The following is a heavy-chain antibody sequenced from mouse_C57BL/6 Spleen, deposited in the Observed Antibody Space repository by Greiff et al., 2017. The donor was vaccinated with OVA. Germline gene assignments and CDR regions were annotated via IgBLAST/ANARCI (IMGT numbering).Heavy chain of an antibody. V-gene: IGHV1-64*01. Sequence: QVQLQQSGAELVKPGASVKLSCKASGYTFTSYWMHWVKQRPGQGLEWIGMIHPTSGSTNYNEKFKSKATLTVDKSSSTAYMQLSSLTSEDSSVYYCAREGFYYYGSSPWFAYWGQGTLVTVSA. CDR2: IHPTSGST. CDR1: GYTFTSYW. CDR3: AREGFYYYGSSPWFAY. J-gene: IGHJ3*01. D-gene: IGHD1-1*01.